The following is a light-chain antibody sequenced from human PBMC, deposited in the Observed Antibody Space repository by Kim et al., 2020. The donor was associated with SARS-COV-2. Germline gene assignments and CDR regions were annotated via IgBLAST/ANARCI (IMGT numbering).Light chain of an antibody. J-gene: IGKJ2*01. Sequence: DIQMTQSPSTLSASVGNRVSITCRASQTVSTWLAWYQQKPGKAPKLLIYQASTLQSGVPSRFSGSGSGTYFTLTISSLQPDDFATYYCQQYYDYSYTFGQGTKLEI. V-gene: IGKV1-5*03. CDR3: QQYYDYSYT. CDR1: QTVSTW. CDR2: QAS.